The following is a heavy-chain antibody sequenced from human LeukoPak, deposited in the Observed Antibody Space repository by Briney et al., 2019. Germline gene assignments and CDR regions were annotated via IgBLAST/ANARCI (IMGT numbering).Heavy chain of an antibody. CDR1: GYSISSGYY. J-gene: IGHJ4*02. CDR3: ASLLRFLEWLTH. D-gene: IGHD3-3*01. Sequence: SETLSLTCAVSGYSISSGYYWGWIRQPAGKGLEWIGSIYHSGSTYYNPSLKSRVTISVDTSKNQFSLKLSSVTAADTAVYYCASLLRFLEWLTHWGQGTLVTVSS. CDR2: IYHSGST. V-gene: IGHV4-38-2*01.